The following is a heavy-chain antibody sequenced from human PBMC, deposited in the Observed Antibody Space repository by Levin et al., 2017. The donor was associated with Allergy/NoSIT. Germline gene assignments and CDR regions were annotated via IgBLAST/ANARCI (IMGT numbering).Heavy chain of an antibody. D-gene: IGHD2-2*01. CDR2: ISGSGGST. V-gene: IGHV3-23*01. CDR3: ATRYCSSTSCYYDY. CDR1: GFTFSSYA. Sequence: GGSLRLSCAASGFTFSSYAMSWVRQAPGKGLEWVSFISGSGGSTYYADSVKGRFTISRDNSKNTLYLQMNSLRAEDTAVYYCATRYCSSTSCYYDYWGQGTLVTVSS. J-gene: IGHJ4*02.